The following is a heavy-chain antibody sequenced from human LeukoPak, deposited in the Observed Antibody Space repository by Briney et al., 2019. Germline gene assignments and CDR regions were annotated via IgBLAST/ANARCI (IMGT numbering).Heavy chain of an antibody. CDR2: IYPGDSDT. V-gene: IGHV5-51*01. CDR3: ARQGYDSSGYYGYYFDY. Sequence: GESLKISCKGSGYSFTSYWIGWVRQMPGKGLEWMGIIYPGDSDTRYSPSFQGQVTISADKSISTAYLQWSSLKASDTAMCYCARQGYDSSGYYGYYFDYWGQGTLVTVSS. J-gene: IGHJ4*02. CDR1: GYSFTSYW. D-gene: IGHD3-22*01.